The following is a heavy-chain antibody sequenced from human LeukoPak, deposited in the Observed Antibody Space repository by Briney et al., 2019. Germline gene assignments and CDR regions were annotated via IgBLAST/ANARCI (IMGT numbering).Heavy chain of an antibody. D-gene: IGHD3-22*01. CDR3: AKDTDYYDSSGYYYFDY. J-gene: IGHJ4*02. CDR2: ISYDGSNK. Sequence: GGSLRLSCAASGFTFSGYGMHWVRQAPGKGLEWVAVISYDGSNKYYADSVKGRFTISRDNSKNTLYLQMNSLRAEDTAVYYCAKDTDYYDSSGYYYFDYWGQGTLVTVSS. CDR1: GFTFSGYG. V-gene: IGHV3-30*18.